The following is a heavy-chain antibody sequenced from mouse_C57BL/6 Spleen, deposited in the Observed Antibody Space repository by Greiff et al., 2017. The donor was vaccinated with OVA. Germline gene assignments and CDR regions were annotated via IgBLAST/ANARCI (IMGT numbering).Heavy chain of an antibody. CDR1: GYSFTDYN. V-gene: IGHV1-39*01. D-gene: IGHD2-10*01. J-gene: IGHJ2*01. Sequence: EVKLMESGPELVKPGASVKISCKASGYSFTDYNMNWVKQSNGKSLEWLGVINPNYGTTSYNQKVKGKATLTVDQSSSTAYMQLNSLTSEDSAVYYCARPAGTGGPYYCYWGQGTTLSVAS. CDR3: ARPAGTGGPYYCY. CDR2: INPNYGTT.